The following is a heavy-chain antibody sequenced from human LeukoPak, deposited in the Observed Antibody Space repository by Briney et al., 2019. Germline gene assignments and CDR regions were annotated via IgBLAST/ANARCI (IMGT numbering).Heavy chain of an antibody. D-gene: IGHD1-26*01. CDR2: IYYSGST. CDR3: ARVVVGATYFDY. Sequence: PSETLSLTCTVSGGSISSYYWSWLRQPPGKGLEWIGYIYYSGSTNYNPSLKSRVTISVDTSKNQFSLKLSSVTAADTAVYYCARVVVGATYFDYWGQGTLVTVSS. J-gene: IGHJ4*02. V-gene: IGHV4-59*01. CDR1: GGSISSYY.